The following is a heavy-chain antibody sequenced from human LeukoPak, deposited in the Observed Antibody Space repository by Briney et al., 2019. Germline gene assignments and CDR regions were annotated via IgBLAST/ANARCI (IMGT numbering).Heavy chain of an antibody. V-gene: IGHV3-23*01. CDR3: ARDQTYYYGSGSCDY. J-gene: IGHJ4*02. CDR1: GFTFSSYS. D-gene: IGHD3-10*01. CDR2: ISGGGDAT. Sequence: GGSLRLSCAGSGFTFSSYSMSWVRQAPGKGLEWVSTISGGGDATYYADSMKGRFTISRDNSKNSLYLQMNSLRAEDTAVYYCARDQTYYYGSGSCDYWGQGTLVTVSS.